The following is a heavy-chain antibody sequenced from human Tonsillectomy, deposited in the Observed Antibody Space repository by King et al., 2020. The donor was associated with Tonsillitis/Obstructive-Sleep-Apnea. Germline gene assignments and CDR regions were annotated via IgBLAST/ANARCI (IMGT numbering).Heavy chain of an antibody. CDR2: IWYDGSNR. J-gene: IGHJ4*02. V-gene: IGHV3-33*01. D-gene: IGHD6-6*01. CDR3: ARDNSSSSAFDH. CDR1: GFRFRSFG. Sequence: VQLVESGGGMVQPGRSLRLSCAAAGFRFRSFGMHWVRQAPGKGLELVAVIWYDGSNRYYTDSVKGRFTISRDNSKNVLYLQMNSLTAEDTAVYYCARDNSSSSAFDHWGQGSLVTVSS.